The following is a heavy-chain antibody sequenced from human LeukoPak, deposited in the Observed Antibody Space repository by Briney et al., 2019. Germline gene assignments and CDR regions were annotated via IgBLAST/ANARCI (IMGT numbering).Heavy chain of an antibody. CDR2: ISNSGVST. V-gene: IGHV3-23*01. D-gene: IGHD6-6*01. J-gene: IGHJ6*03. CDR1: RFTFSSYA. Sequence: PGGSLRLSCAASRFTFSSYAVNWVRQAPGKGLEWVSAISNSGVSTYYADSVKGRFTISRDNSKNTLYLQVDSLRAEDTAVYYCARMSSTEIYYFYYMDVWGKGTTVTVSS. CDR3: ARMSSTEIYYFYYMDV.